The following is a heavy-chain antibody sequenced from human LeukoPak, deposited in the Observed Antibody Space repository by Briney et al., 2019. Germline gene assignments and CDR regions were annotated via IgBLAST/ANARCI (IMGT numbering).Heavy chain of an antibody. Sequence: SETLSPTCTVSDVSFSSYYWTWIRQPAGKGLERLGRIYPGVRTYYSPSLESRLTMSADTSKNQFSLNLRSMTAADTAVYFCARSAVTRAGVFDYWGRGILVTVSS. CDR1: DVSFSSYY. CDR3: ARSAVTRAGVFDY. D-gene: IGHD4-17*01. CDR2: IYPGVRT. V-gene: IGHV4-4*07. J-gene: IGHJ4*02.